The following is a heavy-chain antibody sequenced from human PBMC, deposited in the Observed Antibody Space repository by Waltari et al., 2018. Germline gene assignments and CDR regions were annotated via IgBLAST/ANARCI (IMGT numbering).Heavy chain of an antibody. CDR2: FNPYKGDT. D-gene: IGHD3-10*01. CDR3: ARRIAIRGVPALDF. V-gene: IGHV1-18*01. Sequence: QLQLGQSGGEGEQPGASIGISCKASGYIFTNFGTSWVRQAPGQGLKWMVWFNPYKGDTDYAQKFQGRVTMTADTSTTTVYFHVRSPRSDDTAVYYCARRIAIRGVPALDFWGQGTPVTVSS. CDR1: GYIFTNFG. J-gene: IGHJ4*02.